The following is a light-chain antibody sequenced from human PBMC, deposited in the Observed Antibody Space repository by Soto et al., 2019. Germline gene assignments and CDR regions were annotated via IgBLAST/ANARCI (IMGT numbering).Light chain of an antibody. CDR3: QQYGNSPLT. CDR1: QSVTSSY. Sequence: EIVLTQSPGTLSLSPGERATLSCRASQSVTSSYLAWYQQKPGQAPRLLIYGASSRATDIPDRVSGSGSGTDFTLTVSRLEPDVLAVYYCQQYGNSPLTFGGGTKVEIK. CDR2: GAS. J-gene: IGKJ4*01. V-gene: IGKV3-20*01.